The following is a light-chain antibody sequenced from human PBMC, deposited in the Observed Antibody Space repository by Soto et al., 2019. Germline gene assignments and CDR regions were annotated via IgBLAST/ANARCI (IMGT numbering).Light chain of an antibody. CDR1: QSVSSSY. V-gene: IGKV3-20*01. CDR3: QQYGSSPCT. CDR2: GAS. J-gene: IGKJ2*02. Sequence: EIVLTQSPGTLSLSPGERATLSCRASQSVSSSYLAWYRQKPGQAPRLLIYGASSRATGIPDRVSGSGSGTDFTLTIIRLEPEDFAVYYCQQYGSSPCTFGQGTKVDIK.